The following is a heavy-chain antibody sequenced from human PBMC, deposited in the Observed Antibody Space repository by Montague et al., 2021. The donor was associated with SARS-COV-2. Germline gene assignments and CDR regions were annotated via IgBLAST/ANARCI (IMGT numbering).Heavy chain of an antibody. D-gene: IGHD3-10*01. CDR3: ARRYGSAFDY. V-gene: IGHV4-39*01. Sequence: SETLSLTCTVSGVSSSRTTSYWAWIRQPPRKGLEWLGSISYSGYTNYNSSLKSRVTISIDTSKNQFSLRLTSVSAADTAVYYCARRYGSAFDYWGQGTLVTVSS. CDR1: GVSSSRTTSY. J-gene: IGHJ4*02. CDR2: ISYSGYT.